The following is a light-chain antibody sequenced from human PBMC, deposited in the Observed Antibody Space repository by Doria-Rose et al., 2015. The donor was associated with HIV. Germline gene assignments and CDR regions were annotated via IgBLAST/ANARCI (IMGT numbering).Light chain of an antibody. CDR1: QSVISSS. J-gene: IGKJ2*01. CDR3: QQYDNSPPYT. CDR2: GAS. Sequence: EIVLTQSPGTLSLSPGERATLSCRASQSVISSSLAWHQQKPGQAPRLLIYGASNRATGIPDRFSGSGPGTDFTLTISRLEPEDFAVYYCQQYDNSPPYTFGQGTKLVIK. V-gene: IGKV3-20*01.